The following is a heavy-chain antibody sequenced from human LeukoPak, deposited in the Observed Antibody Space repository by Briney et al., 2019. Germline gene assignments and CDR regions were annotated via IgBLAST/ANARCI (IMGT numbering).Heavy chain of an antibody. Sequence: SETLSLTCAVYGGSFSGYYWSWIRQPPGKGLEWIGEINHGGSTNYNPSLKSRVTISVDTSKNQFSLMLSSVTAADTAVYYCARASSGWNKDFDYWGQGTLVTVSS. CDR3: ARASSGWNKDFDY. CDR2: INHGGST. CDR1: GGSFSGYY. J-gene: IGHJ4*02. V-gene: IGHV4-34*01. D-gene: IGHD6-19*01.